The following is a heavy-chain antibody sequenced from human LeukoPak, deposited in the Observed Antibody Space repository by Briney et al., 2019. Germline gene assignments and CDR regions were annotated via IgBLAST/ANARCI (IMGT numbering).Heavy chain of an antibody. V-gene: IGHV3-23*01. J-gene: IGHJ4*02. CDR1: GLTFSNYD. Sequence: GGSLRLSCAASGLTFSNYDMSWVRQAPGKGLEWVSGISGGGNTFYADSVKGRFTISRDNSKNTLYLEMNSLRVDDTAVYYCAKDGWEIRLATGYWGQGTLVTVSS. CDR2: ISGGGNT. CDR3: AKDGWEIRLATGY. D-gene: IGHD1-26*01.